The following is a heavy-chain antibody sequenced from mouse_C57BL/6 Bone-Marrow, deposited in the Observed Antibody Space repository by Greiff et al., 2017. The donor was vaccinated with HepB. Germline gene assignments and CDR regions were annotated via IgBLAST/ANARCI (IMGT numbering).Heavy chain of an antibody. CDR1: GYAFSSSW. V-gene: IGHV1-82*01. D-gene: IGHD1-1*01. J-gene: IGHJ2*01. CDR3: ARSYLRSYYFDY. Sequence: QVQLKESGPELVKPGASVKISCKASGYAFSSSWMNWVKQRPGKGLEWIGRIYPGDGDTNYNGKFKGKATLTADKSSSTAYMQLSSLTSEDSAVYFCARSYLRSYYFDYWGQGTTLTVSS. CDR2: IYPGDGDT.